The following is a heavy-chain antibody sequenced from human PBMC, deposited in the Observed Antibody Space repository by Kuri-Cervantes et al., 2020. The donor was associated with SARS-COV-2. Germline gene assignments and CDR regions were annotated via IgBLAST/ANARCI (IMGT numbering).Heavy chain of an antibody. CDR1: GLTFSSYS. V-gene: IGHV3-21*01. J-gene: IGHJ4*02. CDR3: ARDWGAGLLELRSPDRIDY. Sequence: GGSLRLFCSASGLTFSSYSMNWVRQAPGNGLEWVSSISSSSSYIYYADSVKGRFTISRDNAKNSLYLQMNSLRAEDTAVYYCARDWGAGLLELRSPDRIDYWGQGTLVTVSS. D-gene: IGHD1-7*01. CDR2: ISSSSSYI.